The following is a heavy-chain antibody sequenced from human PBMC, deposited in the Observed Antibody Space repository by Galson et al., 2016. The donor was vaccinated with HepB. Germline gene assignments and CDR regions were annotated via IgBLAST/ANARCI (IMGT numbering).Heavy chain of an antibody. CDR1: GFTFGDYS. J-gene: IGHJ4*02. V-gene: IGHV3-49*03. CDR3: SRHWRRQPPDY. CDR2: IRSNTHGGTA. Sequence: SLRLSCATSGFTFGDYSMSWFRQAPGKGLEWVGFIRSNTHGGTAEHAASVKDRFIASRDDSKNIAYMQMNSLKSEDTGLCYCSRHWRRQPPDYWGQGTLVTVAS.